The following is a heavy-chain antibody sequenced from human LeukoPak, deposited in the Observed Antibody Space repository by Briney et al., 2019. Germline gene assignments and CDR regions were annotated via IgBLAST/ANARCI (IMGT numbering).Heavy chain of an antibody. V-gene: IGHV3-66*01. Sequence: ETLSLTCTVSGGSISSYYWSWIRQPPGKGLEWVSVIYGGGDAYYADSVKGRFIIARDNSKKTLSLQMNNLRVDDTAVYYCARVQFQWFDPWGPGTLVTVSS. CDR1: GGSISSYY. CDR3: ARVQFQWFDP. D-gene: IGHD6-19*01. J-gene: IGHJ5*02. CDR2: IYGGGDA.